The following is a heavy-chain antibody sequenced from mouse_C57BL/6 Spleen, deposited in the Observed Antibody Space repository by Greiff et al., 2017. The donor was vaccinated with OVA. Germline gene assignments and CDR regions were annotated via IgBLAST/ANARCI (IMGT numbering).Heavy chain of an antibody. CDR2: IDPSDSYT. D-gene: IGHD1-1*01. CDR3: ARWNYGSRYAMDY. J-gene: IGHJ4*01. CDR1: GYTFTSYW. Sequence: QVQLQQSGAELVMPGASVKLSCKASGYTFTSYWMHWVKQRPGQGLEWIGEIDPSDSYTNYNQKFKGKSTLTVDKSSSTAYMQLSSLTSEDSAVYYCARWNYGSRYAMDYWGQGTSVTVSS. V-gene: IGHV1-69*01.